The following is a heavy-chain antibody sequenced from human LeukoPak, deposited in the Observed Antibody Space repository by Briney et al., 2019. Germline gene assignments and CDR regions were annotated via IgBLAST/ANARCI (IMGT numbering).Heavy chain of an antibody. J-gene: IGHJ6*02. D-gene: IGHD3-3*01. CDR3: ASPFWSGFPENYYYYGMDV. V-gene: IGHV3-30-3*01. Sequence: GGSLRLSCAASGFTFSSYAMHWVRQAPGKGLEWVAVISYDGSNKYYADSVKGRFTISRDNSKNTLYLQMNSLRAEDTAVYYCASPFWSGFPENYYYYGMDVWGQGTTVTASS. CDR2: ISYDGSNK. CDR1: GFTFSSYA.